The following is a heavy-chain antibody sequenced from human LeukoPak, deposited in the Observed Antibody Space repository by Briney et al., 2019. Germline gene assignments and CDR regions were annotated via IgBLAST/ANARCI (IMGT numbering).Heavy chain of an antibody. CDR2: IEQDGSEK. V-gene: IGHV3-7*04. D-gene: IGHD6-13*01. CDR1: GFTFSSYW. J-gene: IGHJ4*02. CDR3: ARGTIAAAGYYYFGY. Sequence: GGSLRLSCAASGFTFSSYWMSWVRQAPGKGLEWVANIEQDGSEKYYVDSVKGRFTISRDNAKNSLYLQMNSLRAEDTAVYYCARGTIAAAGYYYFGYWGQGTQVTVSS.